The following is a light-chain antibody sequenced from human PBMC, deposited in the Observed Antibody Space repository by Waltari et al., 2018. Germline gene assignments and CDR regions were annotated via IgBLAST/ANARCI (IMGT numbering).Light chain of an antibody. CDR3: QVWEGSSDHYV. Sequence: SYVLPQPASVSVAPGKTGRITCAGNNMGGNNVNWYQLRPGQAPVLVVHDDSDRPSGIPERFSGSNSGNTATLTISGVEVGDEGDYYCQVWEGSSDHYVFGTGTAVSV. J-gene: IGLJ1*01. CDR1: NMGGNN. V-gene: IGLV3-21*03. CDR2: DDS.